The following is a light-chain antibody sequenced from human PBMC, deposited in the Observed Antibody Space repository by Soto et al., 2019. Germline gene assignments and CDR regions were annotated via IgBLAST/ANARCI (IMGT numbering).Light chain of an antibody. CDR1: QGITND. Sequence: AVQMTQSPSSLSASVGDRVTITCRASQGITNDLGWYQQKPGKAPELLIYAVSTLQSGIPSRFSGSGLRTDFTLTISSLQPEDFATYYCLQDHSYPLAFGGGTKVEIK. CDR3: LQDHSYPLA. J-gene: IGKJ4*01. CDR2: AVS. V-gene: IGKV1-6*01.